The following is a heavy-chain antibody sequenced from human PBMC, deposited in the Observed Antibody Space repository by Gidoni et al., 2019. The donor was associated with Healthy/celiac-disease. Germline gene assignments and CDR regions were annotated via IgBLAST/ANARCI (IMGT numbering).Heavy chain of an antibody. CDR2: ISYDGSNK. CDR3: ARDGRGGHSSSWYLYYYGMDV. V-gene: IGHV3-30*04. J-gene: IGHJ6*02. Sequence: QVQLVESGGGVVQPGRSLRLSCAASGFTFSSYAMHWVRQAPGKGLEWVAVISYDGSNKYYADSVKGRFTISRDNSKNTLYLQMNSLRAEDTAVYYCARDGRGGHSSSWYLYYYGMDVWGQGTTVTVSS. CDR1: GFTFSSYA. D-gene: IGHD6-13*01.